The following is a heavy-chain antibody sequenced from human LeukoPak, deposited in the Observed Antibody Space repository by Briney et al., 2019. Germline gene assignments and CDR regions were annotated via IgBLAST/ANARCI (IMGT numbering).Heavy chain of an antibody. V-gene: IGHV4-39*01. CDR1: GGSISRNGYN. D-gene: IGHD5-24*01. CDR3: AKHTRDSYNLEGPY. CDR2: IYRSAST. J-gene: IGHJ4*02. Sequence: PSETLSLTCTVSGGSISRNGYNWGWIRQPPGKGLEWIGSIYRSASTYYNPSLKSRVTISVDTSKNQFSLKLNSVTAADTAVYYCAKHTRDSYNLEGPYWGQGTLVTVSS.